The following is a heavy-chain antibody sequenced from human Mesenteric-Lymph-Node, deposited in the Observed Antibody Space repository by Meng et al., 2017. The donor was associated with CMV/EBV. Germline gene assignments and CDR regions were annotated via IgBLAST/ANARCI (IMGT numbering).Heavy chain of an antibody. CDR1: GGSFSGYY. CDR2: INHSGST. CDR3: ARHQRWLKSEGGFNY. J-gene: IGHJ4*02. D-gene: IGHD4-23*01. Sequence: QLQQGAAGLLKPSETLPLTCAVYGGSFSGYYWSWIRQPPGKGLEWIGEINHSGSTNYNPSLKSRVTISVDTSKNQFSLKLSSVTAADTAVYYCARHQRWLKSEGGFNYWGQGTLVTVSS. V-gene: IGHV4-34*01.